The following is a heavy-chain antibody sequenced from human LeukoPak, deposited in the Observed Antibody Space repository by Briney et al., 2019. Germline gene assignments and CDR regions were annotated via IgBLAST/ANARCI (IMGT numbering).Heavy chain of an antibody. J-gene: IGHJ4*02. D-gene: IGHD6-13*01. V-gene: IGHV1-2*06. Sequence: VASVKVSCKASGYSFTGYYMHWVRQAPGQGLEWMGRINPNSGDTNYTQKFQGRVTMTRDTSISTAYMELSSLRSDDTAVYYCARNHIASFDYWGQGTLVTVSS. CDR1: GYSFTGYY. CDR3: ARNHIASFDY. CDR2: INPNSGDT.